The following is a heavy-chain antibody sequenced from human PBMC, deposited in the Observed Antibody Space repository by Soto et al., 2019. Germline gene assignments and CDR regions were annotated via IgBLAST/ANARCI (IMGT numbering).Heavy chain of an antibody. CDR2: IIPILGIA. CDR1: GGTFSSYT. CDR3: AREWHSNYVNRWFDP. V-gene: IGHV1-69*04. D-gene: IGHD4-4*01. J-gene: IGHJ5*02. Sequence: GASVKVSCKASGGTFSSYTISWVRQAPGQGLEWMGRIIPILGIANYAQKFQGRVTITADKSTSTAYMELSSLRSEDTAVYYCAREWHSNYVNRWFDPWGQGTLVTVSS.